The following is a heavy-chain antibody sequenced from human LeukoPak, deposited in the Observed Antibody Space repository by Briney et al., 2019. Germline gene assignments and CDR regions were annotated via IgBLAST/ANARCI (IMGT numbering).Heavy chain of an antibody. J-gene: IGHJ4*02. CDR3: ARDRDSGYDLDY. CDR1: GYTFTSYY. CDR2: INPSGGST. Sequence: ASVRVSCKASGYTFTSYYMHWVRQAPGQGLEWMGIINPSGGSTSYAQKFQGRVTMTRDTSTSTVYMELSSLRPEDTAVYYCARDRDSGYDLDYWGQGTLVTVSS. V-gene: IGHV1-46*01. D-gene: IGHD5-12*01.